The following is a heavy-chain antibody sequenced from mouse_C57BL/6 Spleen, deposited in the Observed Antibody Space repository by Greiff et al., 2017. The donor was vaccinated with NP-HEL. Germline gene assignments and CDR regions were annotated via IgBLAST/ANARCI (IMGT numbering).Heavy chain of an antibody. CDR1: GYSITSGYY. J-gene: IGHJ2*01. D-gene: IGHD2-1*01. CDR2: ISYDGSN. CDR3: ARDLYDNYYFDY. Sequence: EVQLQESGPGLVKPSQSLSLTCSVTGYSITSGYYWNWIRQFPGNKLEWMGYISYDGSNNYNPSLKNRISITRDTSKNQFFLRLNSVTTAETATYYWARDLYDNYYFDYWGQGSTLTVSS. V-gene: IGHV3-6*01.